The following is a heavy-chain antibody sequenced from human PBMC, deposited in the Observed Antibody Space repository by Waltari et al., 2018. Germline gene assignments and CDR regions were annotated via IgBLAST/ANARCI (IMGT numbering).Heavy chain of an antibody. J-gene: IGHJ4*02. CDR1: GGSFSGYY. Sequence: TCAVYGGSFSGYYWAWLRQSPGKGLQFIGEVHQSGGPNYNPSLGSRVTISLDMSKNQFSLKLTSVTAADTAMYFCARGETGNFFFDDWGQGSQVTVSS. D-gene: IGHD7-27*01. CDR3: ARGETGNFFFDD. V-gene: IGHV4-34*01. CDR2: VHQSGGP.